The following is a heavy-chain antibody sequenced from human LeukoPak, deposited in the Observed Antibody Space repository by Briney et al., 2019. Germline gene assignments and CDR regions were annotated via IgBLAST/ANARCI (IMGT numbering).Heavy chain of an antibody. V-gene: IGHV4-39*01. Sequence: SETLSLTCTVSGGSISSSSYYWGWIRQPPGKGLEWIGSIYYSGSIYYNPSLKSRVTISVDTSKNQFSLKLSSVTAADTAVYYCARLSPERDGYNSDAFDIWGQGTMVTVSS. CDR3: ARLSPERDGYNSDAFDI. D-gene: IGHD5-24*01. CDR2: IYYSGSI. J-gene: IGHJ3*02. CDR1: GGSISSSSYY.